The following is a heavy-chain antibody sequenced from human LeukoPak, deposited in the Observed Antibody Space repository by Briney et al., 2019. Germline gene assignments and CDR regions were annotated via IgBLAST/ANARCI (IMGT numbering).Heavy chain of an antibody. V-gene: IGHV3-23*01. D-gene: IGHD6-19*01. J-gene: IGHJ4*02. Sequence: PGGSLRLSCAASGFTFSSYAMTWVRQAPGKGLEWVSAISDRDGSTYYADSVKGRFTISRDNSKNTLYLQMNSLRAEDTAVYYCAKDSRRVSGWYYFDYWGQGTLVTVAS. CDR3: AKDSRRVSGWYYFDY. CDR1: GFTFSSYA. CDR2: ISDRDGST.